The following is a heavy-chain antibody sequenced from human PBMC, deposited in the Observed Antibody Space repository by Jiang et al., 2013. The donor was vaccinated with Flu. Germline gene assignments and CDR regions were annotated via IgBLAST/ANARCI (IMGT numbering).Heavy chain of an antibody. D-gene: IGHD4-23*01. Sequence: GAEVKKPGESLRISCKGSGYNFTSYWISWVRQMPGKGLEWMGRIDPSDSYTNYSPSFQGHVTISADKSISTAYLQWSSLKASDTAMYYCASTPITVVANYYHYYMDVWGKGTTVTVSS. CDR1: GYNFTSYW. J-gene: IGHJ6*03. CDR2: IDPSDSYT. V-gene: IGHV5-10-1*01. CDR3: ASTPITVVANYYHYYMDV.